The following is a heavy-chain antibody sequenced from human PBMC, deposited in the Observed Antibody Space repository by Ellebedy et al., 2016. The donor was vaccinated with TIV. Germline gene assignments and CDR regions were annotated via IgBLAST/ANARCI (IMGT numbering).Heavy chain of an antibody. Sequence: GESLKISCAASGFTFSSYWMSWVRQAPGKGLEWVSAISGSGGSTYYADSVKGRFTISRDNSKNTLYLQMNSLRAEDTAVYYCAKAGIVVVPAAPFDYWGQGTLVTVSS. D-gene: IGHD2-2*01. J-gene: IGHJ4*02. CDR3: AKAGIVVVPAAPFDY. V-gene: IGHV3-23*01. CDR1: GFTFSSYW. CDR2: ISGSGGST.